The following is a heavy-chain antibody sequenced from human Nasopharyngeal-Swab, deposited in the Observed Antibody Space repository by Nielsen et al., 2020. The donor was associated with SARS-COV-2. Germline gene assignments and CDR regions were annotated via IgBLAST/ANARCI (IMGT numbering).Heavy chain of an antibody. J-gene: IGHJ6*03. CDR1: GFTFSSYG. V-gene: IGHV3-33*01. Sequence: GGSLRLSCAASGFTFSSYGMNWVRQAPGKGLEWVAVIWYDGSNKYYADSVKGRFTISRDNSKNTLYLQMNSLRAEDTAVYYCARGTGSYYTYYYYYMDVWGKGTTVTVSS. CDR2: IWYDGSNK. D-gene: IGHD3-10*01. CDR3: ARGTGSYYTYYYYYMDV.